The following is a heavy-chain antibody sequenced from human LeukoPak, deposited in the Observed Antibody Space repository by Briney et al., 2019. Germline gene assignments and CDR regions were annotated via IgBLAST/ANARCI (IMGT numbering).Heavy chain of an antibody. CDR1: GFTVSSNY. CDR3: ARDRRGGSYSDY. J-gene: IGHJ4*02. V-gene: IGHV3-66*01. D-gene: IGHD1-26*01. CDR2: IYSGGST. Sequence: GGSLRLSCAASGFTVSSNYMSWVRQAPGKGLEWVSVIYSGGSTYYADSVKGRFTISGDNSENTLYLQMNSLRAEDTAVYYCARDRRGGSYSDYWGQGTLVTVSS.